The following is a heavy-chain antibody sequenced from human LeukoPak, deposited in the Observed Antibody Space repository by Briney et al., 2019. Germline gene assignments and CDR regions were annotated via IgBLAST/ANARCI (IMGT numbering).Heavy chain of an antibody. CDR2: IYSGGST. J-gene: IGHJ4*02. V-gene: IGHV3-53*01. CDR1: GFTVSSNY. CDR3: ARTAFLRYFDY. Sequence: QPGGSLRLSCAASGFTVSSNYMSWVRQAPGKGLEWVSVIYSGGSTYYADSVKGRFTISRDNSKNTLYLQMNSLRAEDTAVYYCARTAFLRYFDYWGQGTLVTVSS. D-gene: IGHD2-21*02.